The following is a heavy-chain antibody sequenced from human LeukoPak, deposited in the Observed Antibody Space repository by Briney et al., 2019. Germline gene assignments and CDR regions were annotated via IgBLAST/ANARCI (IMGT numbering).Heavy chain of an antibody. CDR3: ATETLYYDSSGPYYYYYXXXV. J-gene: IGHJ6*01. CDR1: GYTLTELS. CDR2: FDPEXGET. Sequence: VSCKXXGYTLTELSXXWVRQAPGKGLEWMGGFDPEXGETIYAQKFQGRVTMTEDTSTDTAYMELSRLRSEDTAVYYCATETLYYDSSGPYYYYYXXXVWG. D-gene: IGHD3-22*01. V-gene: IGHV1-24*01.